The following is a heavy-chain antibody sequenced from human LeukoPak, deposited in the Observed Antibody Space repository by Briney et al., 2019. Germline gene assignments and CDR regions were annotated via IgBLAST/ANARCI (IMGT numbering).Heavy chain of an antibody. CDR2: IYYSGST. Sequence: SETLSLTCTVSGGSISSYYWSWIRQPPGKGLEWIGYIYYSGSTNYNPSLKSRVTISVDTSKNQFSLKLSSVTAADTAVYYCARDPSNLGLFDYWGQGTLVTVSS. CDR1: GGSISSYY. V-gene: IGHV4-59*01. D-gene: IGHD1-1*01. J-gene: IGHJ4*02. CDR3: ARDPSNLGLFDY.